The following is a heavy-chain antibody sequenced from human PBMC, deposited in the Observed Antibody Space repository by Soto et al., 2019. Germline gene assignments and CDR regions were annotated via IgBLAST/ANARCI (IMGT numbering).Heavy chain of an antibody. Sequence: QVQLVESGGGLVKPGGSLRLSCAASGFTFGDYYMSWIREAPGQGLEWVSYISRSGSSTYYVDSVKGRLTIASHNAKSSLCLQMACLGAEDTAVYYCRRAEAARPADSYWGLGTLVTVSS. CDR1: GFTFGDYY. J-gene: IGHJ4*02. CDR2: ISRSGSST. CDR3: RRAEAARPADSY. V-gene: IGHV3-11*01. D-gene: IGHD6-6*01.